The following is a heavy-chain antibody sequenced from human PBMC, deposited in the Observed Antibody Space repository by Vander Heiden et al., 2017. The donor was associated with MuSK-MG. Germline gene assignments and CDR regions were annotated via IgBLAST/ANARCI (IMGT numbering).Heavy chain of an antibody. CDR2: IKSRRDGGTI. J-gene: IGHJ3*02. Sequence: EVQLVESGGGLVKPGGSLRLSCATSGFSFSDAWMTWVRQAPGKGLEWIGRIKSRRDGGTIDYAAPVKGRFTISRDDSKNMLYLQMNSLKTEDTALYYCLYVWGSDRSVDIWGQGTMVTVSS. CDR1: GFSFSDAW. V-gene: IGHV3-15*01. CDR3: LYVWGSDRSVDI. D-gene: IGHD3-16*02.